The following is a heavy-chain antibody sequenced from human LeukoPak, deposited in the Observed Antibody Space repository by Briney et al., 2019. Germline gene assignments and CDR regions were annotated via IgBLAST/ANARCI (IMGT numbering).Heavy chain of an antibody. D-gene: IGHD3-10*01. J-gene: IGHJ5*02. CDR3: ARRGITMVRGKYNWFDP. CDR1: GFTFSSYG. Sequence: GGSLRLSCAASGFTFSSYGMHWVRQAPGKGLEWVAVISYDGSNKYYADSVKGRFTISRDNSKNTLYPQMNSLRAEDTAVYYCARRGITMVRGKYNWFDPWGQGTLVTVSS. V-gene: IGHV3-30*03. CDR2: ISYDGSNK.